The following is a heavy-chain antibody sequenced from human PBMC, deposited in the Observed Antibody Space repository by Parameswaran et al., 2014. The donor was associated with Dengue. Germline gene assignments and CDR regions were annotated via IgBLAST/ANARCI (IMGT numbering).Heavy chain of an antibody. CDR2: ISSSSSYI. D-gene: IGHD3-10*01. CDR3: ARAHPALWFGELPHVREFSDY. J-gene: IGHJ4*02. V-gene: IGHV3-21*01. Sequence: WIRQPPGKGLEWVSSISSSSSYIYYADSVKGRFTISRDNAKNSLYLQMNSLRAEDTAVYYCARAHPALWFGELPHVREFSDYWGQGTLVTVSS.